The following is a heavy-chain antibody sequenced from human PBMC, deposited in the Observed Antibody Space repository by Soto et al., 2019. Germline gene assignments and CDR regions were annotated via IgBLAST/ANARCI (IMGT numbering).Heavy chain of an antibody. Sequence: APVKGSRKASGYTYTSYGISWVRKAPGQGLEWMGWISAYNGNTNYAQKLQGRVTMTTDTSTSTAYMELRSLRSDDTAVYYCARYREWLTLRLGPWGQGTLVTVSS. CDR1: GYTYTSYG. CDR3: ARYREWLTLRLGP. J-gene: IGHJ5*02. D-gene: IGHD6-19*01. V-gene: IGHV1-18*01. CDR2: ISAYNGNT.